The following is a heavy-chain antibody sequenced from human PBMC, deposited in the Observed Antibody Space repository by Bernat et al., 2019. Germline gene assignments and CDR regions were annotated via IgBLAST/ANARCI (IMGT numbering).Heavy chain of an antibody. CDR1: GFTFSSYS. CDR3: ARGYYCSGGSCYYRFWAATQNAFDI. D-gene: IGHD2-15*01. CDR2: ISSSSSYI. V-gene: IGHV3-21*01. J-gene: IGHJ3*02. Sequence: EVQLVESGGGLVKPGGSLRLSCAASGFTFSSYSMNWVRQAPGKGLEWVSSISSSSSYIYYADSVKGRFTISRDNAKNSLYLQMNSLRAEDTAVYYCARGYYCSGGSCYYRFWAATQNAFDIWGQGTMVTVSS.